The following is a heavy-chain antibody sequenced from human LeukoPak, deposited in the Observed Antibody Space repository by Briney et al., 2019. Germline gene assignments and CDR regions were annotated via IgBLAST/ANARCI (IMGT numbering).Heavy chain of an antibody. J-gene: IGHJ4*02. D-gene: IGHD7-27*01. CDR1: GFTFSSYG. V-gene: IGHV3-23*01. CDR2: ISGSGGST. Sequence: GGSLRLSCAASGFTFSSYGMSWVRQAPGKGLEWVSAISGSGGSTYYADSVKGRFTISRDNSKNTLYLQMNSLRAGDTAMYYCARGRRTGDRGYYFDYWGQGTLVTVSS. CDR3: ARGRRTGDRGYYFDY.